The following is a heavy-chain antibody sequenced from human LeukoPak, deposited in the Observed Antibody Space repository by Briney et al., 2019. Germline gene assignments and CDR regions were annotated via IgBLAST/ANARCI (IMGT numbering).Heavy chain of an antibody. D-gene: IGHD5-12*01. CDR2: ISSSSSYI. CDR1: GFNFSSYS. CDR3: ARDATYSRGFDP. J-gene: IGHJ5*02. Sequence: GGSLRLSCVASGFNFSSYSMNWVRQAPGKGLEWVSSISSSSSYIYYADSVKGRFTISRDNAKNSLYLQMNSLRAEDTAVYYCARDATYSRGFDPWGQGALVTVSS. V-gene: IGHV3-21*01.